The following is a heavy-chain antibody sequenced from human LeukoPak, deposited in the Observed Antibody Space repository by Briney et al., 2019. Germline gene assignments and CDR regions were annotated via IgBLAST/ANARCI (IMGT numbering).Heavy chain of an antibody. V-gene: IGHV3-30*02. CDR1: GFTFTTYG. Sequence: GGSLRLSCAASGFTFTTYGMHWVRQAPGKGLEWVAFIRNDGSNKYYADSVKGRFTISRDNSKNTLYLQMNSLRAEDTAVYYCAKDRDSGSNWDVFDYWGQGTLVTVSS. CDR3: AKDRDSGSNWDVFDY. D-gene: IGHD1-26*01. J-gene: IGHJ4*02. CDR2: IRNDGSNK.